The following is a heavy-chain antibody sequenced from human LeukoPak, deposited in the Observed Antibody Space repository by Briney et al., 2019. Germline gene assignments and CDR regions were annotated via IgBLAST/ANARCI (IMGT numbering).Heavy chain of an antibody. Sequence: GGSLRLSCAASGFTVSSNYMSWVRQAPGKGREWVAGIYSGGSTYYADSVKGRFTISRDNSKKTLYLQRKSLRAEDTAVYYCARWGDYGGKDWGQGTLVTVSS. CDR1: GFTVSSNY. D-gene: IGHD4-23*01. CDR3: ARWGDYGGKD. V-gene: IGHV3-53*01. CDR2: IYSGGST. J-gene: IGHJ4*02.